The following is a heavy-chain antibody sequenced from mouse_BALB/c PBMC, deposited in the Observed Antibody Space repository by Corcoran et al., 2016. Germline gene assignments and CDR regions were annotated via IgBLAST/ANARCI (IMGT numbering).Heavy chain of an antibody. CDR1: GFLLSTTGMD. CDR3: ARSEPSGTSNFDY. Sequence: QFTLKESGPGILQPTQTVTLTRSLSGFLLSTTGMDVSWIRQPSGKGLEWLAHIYWDDDKRYNPSLKSRLTISKDTSSNQVFLKITSVDTADTATYYCARSEPSGTSNFDYWGQGTTLAVS. V-gene: IGHV8-12*01. J-gene: IGHJ2*01. CDR2: IYWDDDK. D-gene: IGHD2-14*01.